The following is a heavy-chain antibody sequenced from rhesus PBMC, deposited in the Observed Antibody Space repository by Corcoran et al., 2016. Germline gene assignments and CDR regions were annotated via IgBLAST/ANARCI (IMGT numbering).Heavy chain of an antibody. CDR3: ARERKYSNYGLDS. J-gene: IGHJ6*01. D-gene: IGHD4-23*01. CDR1: GGSISSHS. V-gene: IGHV4-173*01. CDR2: ISGSGGST. Sequence: QVQLQESGPGLVTPSETLSLTCAVSGGSISSHSCSWIRQPPGKGLEWSGRISGSGGSTNYNPSLKSRVTIATDTSKNQFSLKLSSVTAADTAVYYCARERKYSNYGLDSWGQGVVVTVSS.